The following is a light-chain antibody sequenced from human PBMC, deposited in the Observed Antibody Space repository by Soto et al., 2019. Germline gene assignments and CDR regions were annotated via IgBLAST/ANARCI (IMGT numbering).Light chain of an antibody. V-gene: IGKV3-20*01. J-gene: IGKJ2*01. CDR2: GAS. CDR3: QHYGSSPMST. Sequence: EIVLTQSPGTLSLSPGERATLSCRASQSVSSSYLAWYQQKPGQAPRLLIYGASGRATGIPDRFSGSGSGTDLTLTISRLEPEDFAVYYCQHYGSSPMSTFGQGTKLEIK. CDR1: QSVSSSY.